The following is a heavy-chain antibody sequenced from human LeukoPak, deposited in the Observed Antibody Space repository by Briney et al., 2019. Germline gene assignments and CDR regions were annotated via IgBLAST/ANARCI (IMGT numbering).Heavy chain of an antibody. V-gene: IGHV1-69*04. J-gene: IGHJ4*02. Sequence: ASVKVSFKASGGTFTSYAISWVRQAPGQGLEWMGRIIPILGIANYAQKFQGRVTITADKSTSTAYMELSSLRSEDTAVYYCARDGSSGYYPFDYWGQGTLVTVSS. D-gene: IGHD3-22*01. CDR3: ARDGSSGYYPFDY. CDR1: GGTFTSYA. CDR2: IIPILGIA.